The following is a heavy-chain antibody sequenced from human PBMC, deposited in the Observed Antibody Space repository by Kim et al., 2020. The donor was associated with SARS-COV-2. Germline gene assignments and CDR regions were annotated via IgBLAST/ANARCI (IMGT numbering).Heavy chain of an antibody. V-gene: IGHV3-23*01. J-gene: IGHJ6*02. CDR3: AKVDSSSWYVWRGYYYYYYGMDV. D-gene: IGHD6-13*01. CDR2: INGSGGST. CDR1: GFTFSSYA. Sequence: GGSLRLSCAASGFTFSSYAMSWVRQAPGKGLEWVSAINGSGGSTYYADSVKGRFTISRDNSKNTLYLQMNSLRAEDTAVYYCAKVDSSSWYVWRGYYYYYYGMDVWGQGTTVTVSS.